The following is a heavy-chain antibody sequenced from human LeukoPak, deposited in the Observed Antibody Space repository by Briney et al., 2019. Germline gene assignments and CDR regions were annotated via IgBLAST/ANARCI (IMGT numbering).Heavy chain of an antibody. Sequence: SETLSLTCTVSGYSISSGYYWGWIRQPPGKGLEWIGSVYYSGSTYYNPSLKSRVTISIDTSKNQFSLKLNSLTAADTAVYYCARGDEEWLRPGRLDYWGQGTLVTVSS. CDR1: GYSISSGYY. D-gene: IGHD5-12*01. J-gene: IGHJ4*02. V-gene: IGHV4-38-2*02. CDR3: ARGDEEWLRPGRLDY. CDR2: VYYSGST.